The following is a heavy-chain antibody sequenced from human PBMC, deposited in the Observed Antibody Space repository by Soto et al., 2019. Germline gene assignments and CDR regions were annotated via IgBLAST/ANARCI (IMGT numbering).Heavy chain of an antibody. CDR3: AREVERGYSYGYLEY. V-gene: IGHV1-46*01. CDR1: GYTFTSYY. D-gene: IGHD5-18*01. Sequence: GASVKDSCKASGYTFTSYYMHWVRQAPGQGLEWMGIINPSGGSTSYAQKFQGRVTMTRDTSTSTVYMELSSLRSEDTAVYYCAREVERGYSYGYLEYWGQGTLVTVSS. CDR2: INPSGGST. J-gene: IGHJ4*02.